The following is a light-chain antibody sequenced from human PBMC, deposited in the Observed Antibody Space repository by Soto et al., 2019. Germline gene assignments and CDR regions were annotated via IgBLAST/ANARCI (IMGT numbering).Light chain of an antibody. V-gene: IGLV1-47*01. Sequence: QSVLTQPPSASGTPGQRVTNSCSGSSSNIGGNYVYWYQQLPGTAPKLLIYRNNQRPSGVPDRFSGSKSGTSASLAISGLRSVDEADYYCAAWDDSLSGVVFGGGTKLTVL. CDR3: AAWDDSLSGVV. J-gene: IGLJ2*01. CDR2: RNN. CDR1: SSNIGGNY.